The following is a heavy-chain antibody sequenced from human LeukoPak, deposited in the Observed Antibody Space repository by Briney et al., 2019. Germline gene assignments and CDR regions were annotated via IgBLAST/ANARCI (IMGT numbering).Heavy chain of an antibody. CDR1: GFTFSDYY. CDR3: ARVGSIAAAGTPDY. J-gene: IGHJ4*02. V-gene: IGHV3-11*06. D-gene: IGHD6-13*01. CDR2: ISRSSTHT. Sequence: PGGSLRLSCAASGFTFSDYYMSWIRQAPGKGLEWVSYISRSSTHTIYADSVKGRFTISRDNAKNSLSLQVNSLRADDTAVYYCARVGSIAAAGTPDYWGQGTLVTVSS.